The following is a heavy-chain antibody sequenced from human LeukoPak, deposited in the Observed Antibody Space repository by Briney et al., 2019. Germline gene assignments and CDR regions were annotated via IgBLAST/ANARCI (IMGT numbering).Heavy chain of an antibody. Sequence: SETLSLTCAVYGGSFSGYYWSWIRQPPGKGLEWIGEINHSGSTNYNPSLKSRVTISVDTSKNQFSLKLSSVTAADTAVYYCARDRDEGFDLWGRGTRVTVSS. CDR3: ARDRDEGFDL. CDR1: GGSFSGYY. V-gene: IGHV4-34*01. J-gene: IGHJ2*01. CDR2: INHSGST. D-gene: IGHD1-14*01.